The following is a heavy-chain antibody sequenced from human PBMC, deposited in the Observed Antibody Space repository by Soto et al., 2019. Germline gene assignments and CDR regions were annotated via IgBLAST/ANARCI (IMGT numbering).Heavy chain of an antibody. CDR3: AKDSMGCGGDCSSIDF. D-gene: IGHD2-21*02. J-gene: IGHJ4*02. CDR1: GCTFSSYG. CDR2: ISYDGSNK. Sequence: QVQLVESGGGVVQPGRCLRLSCAASGCTFSSYGMHWVRQAPGKGLEWVAVISYDGSNKYYADSVKGRFTISRDNSKNTLYLQMNSLRAEDTAVYYCAKDSMGCGGDCSSIDFWGRGTLVTVSS. V-gene: IGHV3-30*18.